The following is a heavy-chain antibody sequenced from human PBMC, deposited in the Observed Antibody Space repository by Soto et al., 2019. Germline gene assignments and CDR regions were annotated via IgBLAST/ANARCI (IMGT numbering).Heavy chain of an antibody. CDR3: ARLHCTSPGCVPLDP. J-gene: IGHJ5*02. CDR2: INHSGTA. D-gene: IGHD2-2*01. Sequence: SETLSLTCAVYDGSFTDFYWTWIRQRPGKGLEWIGEINHSGTAHYNPSLESRVAISVDTSNNQFSLKLTSVTAADTGVYYCARLHCTSPGCVPLDPWGHGTLVTVSS. V-gene: IGHV4-34*01. CDR1: DGSFTDFY.